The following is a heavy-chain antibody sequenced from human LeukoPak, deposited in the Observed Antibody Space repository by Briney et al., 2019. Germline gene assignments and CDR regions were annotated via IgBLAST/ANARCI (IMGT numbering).Heavy chain of an antibody. V-gene: IGHV7-4-1*02. D-gene: IGHD2-2*01. J-gene: IGHJ4*02. Sequence: ASVKVSCKASGYTFTSYAMNWVRQAPGQGLEWMGWINTNTGNPTYAQGFTGRFVFSLDTSVSTAYLQISSLKAEDTAVYYCAREGCGSTSCNDFDYWGQGTLSPSPQ. CDR2: INTNTGNP. CDR3: AREGCGSTSCNDFDY. CDR1: GYTFTSYA.